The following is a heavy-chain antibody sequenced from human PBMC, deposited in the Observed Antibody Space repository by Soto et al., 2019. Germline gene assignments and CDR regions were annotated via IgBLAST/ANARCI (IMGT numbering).Heavy chain of an antibody. CDR3: AKAFDESGYIYERAFDY. CDR2: VSGPGTSV. V-gene: IGHV3-23*01. Sequence: GGSLRLSCAASGFAFSTYAMAWVRQAPGKGLEWVSTVSGPGTSVYQPDHVKGRFTISRDNFKNTLDLQMNGLRAEDTALYYCAKAFDESGYIYERAFDYWGQGTLVTVSS. D-gene: IGHD5-12*01. CDR1: GFAFSTYA. J-gene: IGHJ4*02.